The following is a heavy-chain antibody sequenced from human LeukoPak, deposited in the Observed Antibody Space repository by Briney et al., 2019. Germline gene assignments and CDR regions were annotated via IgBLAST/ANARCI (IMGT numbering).Heavy chain of an antibody. CDR2: IKSKTDGGTT. V-gene: IGHV3-15*01. CDR1: GFTFSNAW. CDR3: TTTMVRGVMGY. D-gene: IGHD3-10*01. Sequence: PGGSLRLSCAASGFTFSNAWMSWVRQAPGKGLEWVGRIKSKTDGGTTDYAAPVKGRFTISRDDSKNALYLQMNSLKTEDTAVYYCTTTMVRGVMGYWGQGTLVTVSS. J-gene: IGHJ4*02.